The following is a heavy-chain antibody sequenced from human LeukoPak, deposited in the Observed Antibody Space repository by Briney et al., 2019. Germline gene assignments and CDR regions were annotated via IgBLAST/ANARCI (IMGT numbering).Heavy chain of an antibody. Sequence: NTSETLSLTCTVPGGSISSSSYYWGWIRQPPGKGLEWIGSIYYSGSTYYNPSLKSRVTISVDTSKNQFSLKLSSVTAADTAVYYCARDRSYYDSSGYPLDYWGQGTLVTVSS. J-gene: IGHJ4*02. CDR2: IYYSGST. V-gene: IGHV4-39*07. CDR3: ARDRSYYDSSGYPLDY. D-gene: IGHD3-22*01. CDR1: GGSISSSSYY.